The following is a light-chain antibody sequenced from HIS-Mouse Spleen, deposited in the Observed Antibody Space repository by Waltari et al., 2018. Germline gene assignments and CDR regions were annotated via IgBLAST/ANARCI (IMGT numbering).Light chain of an antibody. CDR2: EVS. V-gene: IGLV2-8*01. Sequence: QSALTQPPSASGSPGQSVTISCTGPSSDVGGSNYVSWYQQHPGKAPKLMIYEVSKRPSGVPDRFSGSKSGNTASLTVSGLQAEDEADYYCSSYAGSNNLGVFGGGTKLTVL. CDR1: SSDVGGSNY. J-gene: IGLJ2*01. CDR3: SSYAGSNNLGV.